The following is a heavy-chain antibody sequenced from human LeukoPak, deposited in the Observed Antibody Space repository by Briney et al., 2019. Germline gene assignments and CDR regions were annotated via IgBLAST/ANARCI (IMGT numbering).Heavy chain of an antibody. J-gene: IGHJ6*02. CDR3: ARDQLDYYGSGSFREDV. D-gene: IGHD3-10*01. CDR2: IKQDGSEK. V-gene: IGHV3-7*01. Sequence: GGSLRLSCAASGFTFSSYWVSWVRRAPGKGLEWVVNIKQDGSEKYNVDSVKGRFTITRDNAKNSLYLQMNSLRAEDTAVYYCARDQLDYYGSGSFREDVWGQGTTVTVSS. CDR1: GFTFSSYW.